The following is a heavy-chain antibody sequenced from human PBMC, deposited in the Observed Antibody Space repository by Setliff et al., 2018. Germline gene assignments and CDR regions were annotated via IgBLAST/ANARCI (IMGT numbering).Heavy chain of an antibody. J-gene: IGHJ4*02. CDR1: GGSISSDDNY. Sequence: PSETLSLTCTVSGGSISSDDNYWSWIRLPPGKGLEWIGYIHNSGTAYYKPSLKSRLTISVDASNNQFSLNLTSVNPADAAVYYCARDTHGSGSFDNWGQGILVTVSS. CDR2: IHNSGTA. D-gene: IGHD3-10*01. V-gene: IGHV4-30-4*08. CDR3: ARDTHGSGSFDN.